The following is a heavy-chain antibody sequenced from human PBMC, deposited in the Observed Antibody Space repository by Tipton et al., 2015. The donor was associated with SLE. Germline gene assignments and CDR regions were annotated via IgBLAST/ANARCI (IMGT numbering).Heavy chain of an antibody. CDR2: IYYSGTT. Sequence: TLSLTCTVSGGSISSGGYYWSWIRQHPGKGLEWIGYIYYSGTTYYNPSLKIRVTISVDTSKNQFFLRLRSVTAADTAVYYCARKRNGMGIWGQGTMVTVSS. CDR3: ARKRNGMGI. D-gene: IGHD5-24*01. V-gene: IGHV4-31*03. J-gene: IGHJ3*02. CDR1: GGSISSGGYY.